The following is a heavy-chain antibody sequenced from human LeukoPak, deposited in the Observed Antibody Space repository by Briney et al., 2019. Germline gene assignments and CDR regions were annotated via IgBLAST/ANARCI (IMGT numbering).Heavy chain of an antibody. Sequence: PGGSLRLSCAASGFTLSSYAMSWVRQAPGKGLEWVSAISGSGGSTYYADSVKGRFTISRDNSKNTLYLQMNSLRPEDTAVYDCSKASGSRGYEEGIDYWGQGTLVTVSS. CDR3: SKASGSRGYEEGIDY. CDR1: GFTLSSYA. V-gene: IGHV3-23*01. D-gene: IGHD5-12*01. CDR2: ISGSGGST. J-gene: IGHJ4*02.